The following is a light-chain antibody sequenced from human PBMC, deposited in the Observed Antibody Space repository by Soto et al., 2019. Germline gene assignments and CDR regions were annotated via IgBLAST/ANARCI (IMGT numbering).Light chain of an antibody. V-gene: IGKV3-20*01. CDR2: RTL. J-gene: IGKJ4*01. CDR3: QQYADSPVT. CDR1: QTVRNGY. Sequence: EIVLTQSPGFLSVSPGERATLSCRASQTVRNGYLAWYQHKAGQAPRLLIYRTLSRAAGIPDRFSGSGSGTDFTLSISRLEPEDFAVYFCQQYADSPVTFGGGTTVEIK.